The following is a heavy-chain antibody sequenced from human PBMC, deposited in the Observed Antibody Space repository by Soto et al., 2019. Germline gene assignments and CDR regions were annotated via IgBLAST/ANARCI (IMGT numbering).Heavy chain of an antibody. CDR3: AGDDLAQVDAFAI. CDR1: GYTFTSYG. V-gene: IGHV1-18*01. CDR2: ISAYNVNT. J-gene: IGHJ3*02. Sequence: QVQLVQSGAEVKKPGASVKVSCKASGYTFTSYGISWVRQAPGQELEWMGWISAYNVNTNYAQKLQGRVTMTTDTSTSTAYMELRSLRYDDTTVDYCAGDDLAQVDAFAIWGQGTMVTVS.